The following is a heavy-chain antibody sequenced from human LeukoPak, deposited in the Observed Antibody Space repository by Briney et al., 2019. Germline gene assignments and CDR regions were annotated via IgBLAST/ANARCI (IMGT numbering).Heavy chain of an antibody. CDR1: GYTFTSYG. J-gene: IGHJ4*02. V-gene: IGHV1-18*01. CDR3: ARDLSSIVGATTFSY. D-gene: IGHD1-26*01. CDR2: VSAYNGNT. Sequence: ASVKVSCKASGYTFTSYGISWVRQAPGQGLEWMGWVSAYNGNTNYAQKLQGRVTMTTDTSTSTAYMELRSLRSDDTAVYYCARDLSSIVGATTFSYWGQGTLVTVSS.